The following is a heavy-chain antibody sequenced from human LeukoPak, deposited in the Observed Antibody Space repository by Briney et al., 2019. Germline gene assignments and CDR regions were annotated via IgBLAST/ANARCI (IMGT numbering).Heavy chain of an antibody. J-gene: IGHJ3*02. Sequence: GASVKVSCKASGGTFSSYAISWVRQAPGQGLEWMGGIIPIFGTANYAQKFQGRVTMTRDTSTSTVYMDVSSLRYEDTAVYYCARDTRGAAAADDAFDIWGQGTMVTVSS. CDR3: ARDTRGAAAADDAFDI. V-gene: IGHV1-69*05. CDR1: GGTFSSYA. CDR2: IIPIFGTA. D-gene: IGHD6-13*01.